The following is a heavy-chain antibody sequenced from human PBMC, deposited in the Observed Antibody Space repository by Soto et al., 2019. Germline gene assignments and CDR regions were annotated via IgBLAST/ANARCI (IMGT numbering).Heavy chain of an antibody. D-gene: IGHD1-1*01. V-gene: IGHV1-69*08. Sequence: QVQLVQSGAEVKKPGSSVKVSCKASGGTFSSYTITWVRQAPGQGLEWLGRIIPIFGVTNYAQKFQDRVTSTADSSTTTAYMELSRLRSEDTAVYYCVRDWESTTQTWGFGDSWGQGTLVTVSS. CDR2: IIPIFGVT. CDR1: GGTFSSYT. CDR3: VRDWESTTQTWGFGDS. J-gene: IGHJ4*02.